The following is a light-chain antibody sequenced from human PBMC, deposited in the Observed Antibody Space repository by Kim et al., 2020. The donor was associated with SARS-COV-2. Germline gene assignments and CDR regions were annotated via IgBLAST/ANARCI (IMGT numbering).Light chain of an antibody. CDR3: QVWDTTSDYQGV. CDR1: NIGSKS. Sequence: SYELTQPPSVSVAPGQTARITCGGNNIGSKSVHWYRQKPGQAPVLVISYDSDRPSGIPERFSGSNSGDTATLTISRVEAGDEADYTCQVWDTTSDYQGVFGGGTKLTVL. J-gene: IGLJ3*02. V-gene: IGLV3-21*04. CDR2: YDS.